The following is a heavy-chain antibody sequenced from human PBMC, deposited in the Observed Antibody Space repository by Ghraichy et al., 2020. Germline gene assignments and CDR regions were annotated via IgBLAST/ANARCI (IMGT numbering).Heavy chain of an antibody. D-gene: IGHD1-26*01. CDR3: ARDSASYGMDV. V-gene: IGHV3-53*01. Sequence: GGSLRLSCAASGFTVNTNYMTCVRQAPGKGLEWVSVIHGGGTTYYADSVKGRFTISRDNSKNTLYLQMNSLRAEDTAVYYCARDSASYGMDVWGQGTAVTVPS. J-gene: IGHJ6*02. CDR2: IHGGGTT. CDR1: GFTVNTNY.